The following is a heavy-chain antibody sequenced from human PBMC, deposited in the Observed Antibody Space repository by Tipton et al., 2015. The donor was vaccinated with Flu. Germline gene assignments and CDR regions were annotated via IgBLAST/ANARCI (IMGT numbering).Heavy chain of an antibody. CDR3: RNIYDYIWGTFGRFGAFDI. V-gene: IGHV4-39*07. D-gene: IGHD3-16*01. Sequence: LRLSCTVSAGSVSGSTYYWGWIRQPPGKGLEWIGSISYSGSTHYNPSLKSRVTISVDTSKNQFSLKLRSVTAADTAVYYCRNIYDYIWGTFGRFGAFDIWGQGTMVTVSS. CDR2: ISYSGST. CDR1: AGSVSGSTYY. J-gene: IGHJ3*02.